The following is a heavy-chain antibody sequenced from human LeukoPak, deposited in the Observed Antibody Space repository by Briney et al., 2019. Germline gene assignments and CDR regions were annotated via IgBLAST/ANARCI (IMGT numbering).Heavy chain of an antibody. J-gene: IGHJ4*02. CDR2: VSGSGDRM. D-gene: IGHD6-19*01. Sequence: GGSLRLSCAASGFTSSSYALNWVRQAPGKGLEWIATVSGSGDRMYHADSVKGRFTISRDNSKNTIYLQMNSLRAEDTAVYYCAKDFGWPFDYWGQGTLVTVSS. CDR1: GFTSSSYA. V-gene: IGHV3-23*01. CDR3: AKDFGWPFDY.